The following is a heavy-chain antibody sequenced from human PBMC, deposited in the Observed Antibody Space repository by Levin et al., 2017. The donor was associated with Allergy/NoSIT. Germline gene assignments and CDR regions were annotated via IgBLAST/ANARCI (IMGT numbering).Heavy chain of an antibody. CDR3: ARVRCSSTSCYTPLPSRGFDY. D-gene: IGHD2-2*02. J-gene: IGHJ4*02. V-gene: IGHV4-61*01. CDR1: GGSVSSGSYY. CDR2: IYYSGST. Sequence: SETLSLTCTVSGGSVSSGSYYWSWIRQPPGKGLEWIGYIYYSGSTNYNPSLKSRVTISVDTSKNQFSLKLSSVTAADTAVYYCARVRCSSTSCYTPLPSRGFDYWGQGTLVTVSS.